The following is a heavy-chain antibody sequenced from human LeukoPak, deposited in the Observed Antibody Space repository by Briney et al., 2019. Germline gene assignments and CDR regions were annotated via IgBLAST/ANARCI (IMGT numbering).Heavy chain of an antibody. J-gene: IGHJ6*03. CDR3: AKDRRATVTTRAPGYYYYMDV. D-gene: IGHD4-17*01. CDR2: ISYDGSNK. CDR1: GFTFSSYG. Sequence: GGSLRLSCAASGFTFSSYGMHWVRQAPGKGLEWVAVISYDGSNKYYADSVKGRFTISRDNSKNTLYLQMDSLRAEDTAVYYCAKDRRATVTTRAPGYYYYMDVWGKGTTVTVSS. V-gene: IGHV3-30*18.